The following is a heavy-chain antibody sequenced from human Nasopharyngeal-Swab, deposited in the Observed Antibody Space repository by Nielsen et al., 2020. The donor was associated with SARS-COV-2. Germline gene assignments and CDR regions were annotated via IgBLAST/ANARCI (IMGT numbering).Heavy chain of an antibody. CDR3: ARASTVTTFFDL. V-gene: IGHV4-34*01. CDR1: GGSFRGYY. J-gene: IGHJ2*01. CDR2: INHSRST. Sequence: GSLRLSCAVYGGSFRGYYWSWIRQPPGKGLEWFGEINHSRSTNYNPSLKSRVTISVDTSKNQFSLKLNSVTAADTAVYYCARASTVTTFFDLWGRGTLVTVSS. D-gene: IGHD4-17*01.